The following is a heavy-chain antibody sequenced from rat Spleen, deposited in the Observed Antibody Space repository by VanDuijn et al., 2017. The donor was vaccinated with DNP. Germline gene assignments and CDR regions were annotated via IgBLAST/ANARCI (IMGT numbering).Heavy chain of an antibody. CDR2: ISYSGST. J-gene: IGHJ2*01. V-gene: IGHV3-1*01. Sequence: EVRLQESGPGLVKPSQSLSLTCSVTGSSITSTYWGWIRKFPGNKMECIGHISYSGSTSYNPSLKSRISITRDTWKNQFFLQLNSVTTEDTATYYCARWGTYFDYWGQGVMVTVSS. CDR1: GSSITSTY. CDR3: ARWGTYFDY.